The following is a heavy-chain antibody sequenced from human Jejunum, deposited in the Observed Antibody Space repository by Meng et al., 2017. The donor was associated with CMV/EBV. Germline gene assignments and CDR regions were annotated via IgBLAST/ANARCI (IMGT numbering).Heavy chain of an antibody. J-gene: IGHJ4*02. CDR3: AKGPAAGHLDY. D-gene: IGHD6-13*01. CDR1: VFTFTSFG. CDR2: IRFDGSDQ. V-gene: IGHV3-30*02. Sequence: ATSVFTFTSFGMTWVRQAPGKGLEWVAFIRFDGSDQFYTDFVKGRFTISRDDSKNTFFLQMNSLRPEDTAVYYCAKGPAAGHLDYWGQGTLITVSS.